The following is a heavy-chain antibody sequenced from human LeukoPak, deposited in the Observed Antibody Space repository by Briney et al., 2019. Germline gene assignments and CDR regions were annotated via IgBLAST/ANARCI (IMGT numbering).Heavy chain of an antibody. CDR2: IKQDGSEK. J-gene: IGHJ6*03. CDR1: GFSFRNYW. Sequence: GGSMRLSCAASGFSFRNYWMSWVRQAPGKGLEWVANIKQDGSEKYYVDSVKGRFTISRDNAKNSLYLQMNSLRAEDTAVYYCARVESPLYCSSISCLAYYYYMDVWGKGTTVTVSS. CDR3: ARVESPLYCSSISCLAYYYYMDV. V-gene: IGHV3-7*01. D-gene: IGHD2-2*01.